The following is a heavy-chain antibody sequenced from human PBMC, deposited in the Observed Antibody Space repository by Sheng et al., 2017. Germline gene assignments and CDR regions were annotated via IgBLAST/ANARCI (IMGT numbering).Heavy chain of an antibody. Sequence: QVQLVESGGGLVKPGGSLRLSCAASGFTFSDYYMSWIRQAPGKGLEWVSYISSSSSYTNYADSVKGRFTISRDNAKNSLYLQMNSLRAEDTAVYYCAREGSGWLNYYYYMDVWGKGTTVTVSS. J-gene: IGHJ6*03. CDR1: GFTFSDYY. CDR3: AREGSGWLNYYYYMDV. V-gene: IGHV3-11*05. D-gene: IGHD6-19*01. CDR2: ISSSSSYT.